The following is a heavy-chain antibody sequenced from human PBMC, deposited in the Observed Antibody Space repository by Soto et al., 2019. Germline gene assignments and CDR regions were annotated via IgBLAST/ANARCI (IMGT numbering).Heavy chain of an antibody. V-gene: IGHV4-4*07. CDR2: FYTTGST. CDR3: ARDNYFDTSGYYPVFDC. J-gene: IGHJ4*02. Sequence: PSETLYLTCTVSGGSINTYYWSWIRQYVGKGREWIGLFYTTGSTSYSPSLRSRVTMSVDTSKNQLSLSLSSVTAADTAVYFCARDNYFDTSGYYPVFDCWGQGTLVTVS. CDR1: GGSINTYY. D-gene: IGHD3-22*01.